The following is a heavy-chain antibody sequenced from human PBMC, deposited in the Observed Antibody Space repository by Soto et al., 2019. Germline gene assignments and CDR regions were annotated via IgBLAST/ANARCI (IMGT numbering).Heavy chain of an antibody. CDR3: AKEISSSWTYYYYMDV. Sequence: TGGSLRLSCAASGFTFSSYAMSWVRQAPGKGLEWVSAISGGGGITYYADSVKGRFTISRDNSKNTLSLQMNSLRAEDTAVYYCAKEISSSWTYYYYMDVWGKGTTVNVSS. CDR1: GFTFSSYA. CDR2: ISGGGGIT. J-gene: IGHJ6*03. V-gene: IGHV3-23*01. D-gene: IGHD6-13*01.